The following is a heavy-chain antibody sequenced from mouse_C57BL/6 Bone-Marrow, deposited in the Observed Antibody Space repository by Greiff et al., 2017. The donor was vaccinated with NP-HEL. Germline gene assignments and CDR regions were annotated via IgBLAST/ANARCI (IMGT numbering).Heavy chain of an antibody. CDR3: TFQGIYYAMDY. V-gene: IGHV14-4*01. J-gene: IGHJ4*01. Sequence: EVHLVESGAELVRPGASVKLSCTASGFNIKDDYMHWVKQRPEQGLEWIGWIDPENGDTEYASKFQGKATITADTSSNTAYLQLSRLTSEDTAVSYCTFQGIYYAMDYWGPGTSVTVSS. D-gene: IGHD3-2*02. CDR1: GFNIKDDY. CDR2: IDPENGDT.